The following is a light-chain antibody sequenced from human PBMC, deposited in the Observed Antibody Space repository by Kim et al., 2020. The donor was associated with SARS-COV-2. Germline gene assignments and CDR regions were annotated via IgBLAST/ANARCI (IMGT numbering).Light chain of an antibody. CDR1: RSDIENNY. J-gene: IGLJ3*02. Sequence: GQWVTMSCTGRRSDIENNYVYWYQQLQGAAPKVLIYRNNQRPSGVPDRFSGAKSGTAASLAISGLRSEDEADDYCAAWDDSLSGRVFGGGTKLTVL. CDR2: RNN. CDR3: AAWDDSLSGRV. V-gene: IGLV1-47*01.